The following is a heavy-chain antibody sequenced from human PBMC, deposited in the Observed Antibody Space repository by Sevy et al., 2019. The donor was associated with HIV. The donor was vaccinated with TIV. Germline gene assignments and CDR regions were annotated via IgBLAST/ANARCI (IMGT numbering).Heavy chain of an antibody. CDR3: TTDKHPLGIAVAGFDY. CDR2: IKSKTDGGTT. Sequence: GGSLRLSCAASGFTFSNAWMSWVSQAPGKGLEWVGRIKSKTDGGTTDYAAPVKGRFTISRDDSKNTLYLQMNSLKTEDTAVYYCTTDKHPLGIAVAGFDYWGQGTLVTVSS. V-gene: IGHV3-15*01. CDR1: GFTFSNAW. D-gene: IGHD6-19*01. J-gene: IGHJ4*02.